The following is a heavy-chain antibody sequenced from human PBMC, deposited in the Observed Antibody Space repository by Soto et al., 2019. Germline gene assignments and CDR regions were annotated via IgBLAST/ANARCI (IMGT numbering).Heavy chain of an antibody. CDR2: ISAYNGNT. CDR1: GYTFTSYG. V-gene: IGHV1-18*01. D-gene: IGHD2-21*01. J-gene: IGHJ3*02. CDR3: AREGLGAIDSPFDI. Sequence: ASVKVACKASGYTFTSYGISWVRQAPGQGLEWMGWISAYNGNTNYAQKLQGRVTMTTDTSTSTAYMELRSLRSDDTAVYYCAREGLGAIDSPFDIWGQGTMVTVSS.